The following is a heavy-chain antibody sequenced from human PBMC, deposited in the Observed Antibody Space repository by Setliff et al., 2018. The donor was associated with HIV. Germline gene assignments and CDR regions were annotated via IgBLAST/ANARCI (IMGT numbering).Heavy chain of an antibody. Sequence: SETLSLTCAVYGGSFSGYYWSWIRQPPGKGLEWIGEINHSGSTNYNPSLNSRVTISTDTSKNQFSLNLRSVTAADTAVYYCARTGGMVYVDYWGQGTLVTVSS. CDR2: INHSGST. J-gene: IGHJ4*02. D-gene: IGHD2-8*01. CDR1: GGSFSGYY. CDR3: ARTGGMVYVDY. V-gene: IGHV4-34*01.